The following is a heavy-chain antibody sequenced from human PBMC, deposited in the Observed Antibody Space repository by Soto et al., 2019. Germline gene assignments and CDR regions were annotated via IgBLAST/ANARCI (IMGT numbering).Heavy chain of an antibody. V-gene: IGHV4-31*03. CDR3: ARAGGLGAVAVDY. D-gene: IGHD6-19*01. CDR2: IYYSGTT. Sequence: SETLSLTCSVSGASISSGGYYWNWIRQHPGKGLEWIGYIYYSGTTYYNQSLKNRVNISVDTSKNQFSLKLSSVTAADTAVYYCARAGGLGAVAVDYWGQGTLVTVSS. CDR1: GASISSGGYY. J-gene: IGHJ4*02.